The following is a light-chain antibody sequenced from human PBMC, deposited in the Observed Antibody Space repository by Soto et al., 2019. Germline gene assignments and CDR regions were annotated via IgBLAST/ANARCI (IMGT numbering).Light chain of an antibody. J-gene: IGLJ1*01. Sequence: QSVLTQPPSTSSTPGQPVTISCSGSTSNIGTFYVYWYQHLPGTAPKLLIYIGDQRASGVSDRFSASKSGTSASLAISGLRSDDEADYYCAAWDDNLNAYVFGSGTKLTVL. CDR3: AAWDDNLNAYV. CDR2: IGD. CDR1: TSNIGTFY. V-gene: IGLV1-47*02.